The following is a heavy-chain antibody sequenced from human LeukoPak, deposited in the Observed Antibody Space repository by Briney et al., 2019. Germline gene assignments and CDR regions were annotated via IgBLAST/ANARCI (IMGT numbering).Heavy chain of an antibody. V-gene: IGHV3-64*01. CDR2: ITDNGRST. CDR1: GFTFSNYP. CDR3: ARAGTYYYDSSGWDHAFDI. J-gene: IGHJ3*02. D-gene: IGHD3-22*01. Sequence: GGSLRLSCVASGFTFSNYPMHWVRQAPGKGLEYVSAITDNGRSTYYASSVKGRFTISRDNSKNTLYLQMNSLRAEDTAVYYCARAGTYYYDSSGWDHAFDIWGQGTMVTVSS.